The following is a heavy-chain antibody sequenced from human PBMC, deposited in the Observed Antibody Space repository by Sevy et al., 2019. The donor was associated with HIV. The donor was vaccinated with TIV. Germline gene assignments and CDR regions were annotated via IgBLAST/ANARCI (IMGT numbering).Heavy chain of an antibody. CDR2: ISYDATNK. D-gene: IGHD6-19*01. J-gene: IGHJ6*02. V-gene: IGHV3-30-3*01. CDR1: GFTFSNYA. CDR3: AREVSGWYHYYGMDV. Sequence: GGSLRLSCAASGFTFSNYAIHWVHQAPGKGLEWVAVISYDATNKDYADSVKGRFTISRDNSKNTLYLQVNSLRAEDTAVYYCAREVSGWYHYYGMDVWGQGTTVTVSS.